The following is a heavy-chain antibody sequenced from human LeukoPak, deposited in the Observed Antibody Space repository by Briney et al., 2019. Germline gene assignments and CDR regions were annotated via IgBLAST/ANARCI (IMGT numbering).Heavy chain of an antibody. J-gene: IGHJ1*01. CDR2: ISGSGGST. CDR1: GFTFSSYT. D-gene: IGHD6-6*01. V-gene: IGHV3-23*01. Sequence: PGGSLRLSCAASGFTFSSYTMSWVRQAPGKGLEWVSAISGSGGSTYYADSVKGRFTISRDNSKNTLYLQMNSLRAEDTAIYYCAKGSSSSPAEDFQHWGQGTLVTVSS. CDR3: AKGSSSSPAEDFQH.